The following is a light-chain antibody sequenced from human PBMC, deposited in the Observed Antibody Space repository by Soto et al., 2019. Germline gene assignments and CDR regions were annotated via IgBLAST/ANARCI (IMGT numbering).Light chain of an antibody. CDR1: SSNIGAHYD. CDR3: QSYDISLSGLHV. CDR2: GNN. Sequence: QSVLTRPPSVSGAPGQRVTISCTGSSSNIGAHYDVHWYQQLPGSAPKLLIYGNNNRPSGVSDRFSGSKSGTSASLAITGLQAEDEADYYCQSYDISLSGLHVFGTGTKVTVL. J-gene: IGLJ1*01. V-gene: IGLV1-40*01.